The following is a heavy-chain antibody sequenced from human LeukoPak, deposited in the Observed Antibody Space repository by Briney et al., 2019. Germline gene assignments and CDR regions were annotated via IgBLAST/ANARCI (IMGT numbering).Heavy chain of an antibody. J-gene: IGHJ4*02. CDR3: ASEAYYYGSGSRRVVFDY. D-gene: IGHD3-10*01. V-gene: IGHV1-46*01. Sequence: ASVKVSCKVFGYTFTDYYIYWERQAPGQGLEWMGIINPRTGYTDYAQKFRGRITMTSDTSTNTVYMELSSLRSEDTAVYYCASEAYYYGSGSRRVVFDYWGQGTLVTVSS. CDR2: INPRTGYT. CDR1: GYTFTDYY.